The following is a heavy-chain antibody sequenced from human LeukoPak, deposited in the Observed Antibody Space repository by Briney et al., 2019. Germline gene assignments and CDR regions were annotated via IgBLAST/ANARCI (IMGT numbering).Heavy chain of an antibody. CDR2: ITSDSTT. J-gene: IGHJ3*01. CDR3: GRGPNGDYVGAFEF. CDR1: GFILSAYA. V-gene: IGHV3-23*05. Sequence: GGSLRLSCTASGFILSAYAMTWVRQAPGKGLEWVSSITSDSTTSYGDSVKGRFTISRDNSKNTVYLQMDSLRAEDTAIFYCGRGPNGDYVGAFEFWSRGTMVTVSS. D-gene: IGHD2-21*02.